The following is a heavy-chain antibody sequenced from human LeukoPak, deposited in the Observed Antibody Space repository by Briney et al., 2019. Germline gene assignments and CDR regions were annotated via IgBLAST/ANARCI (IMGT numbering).Heavy chain of an antibody. Sequence: PGGSLTLSCAASGFPFSSYAMSWVRQAPGTGLEWVSYISVSGVNTYYADSVKGRFTISRDNSKNTLYLQMNGLRAEDTAVYYCAKGRGAPYYFDYWGQGTLVTVSS. V-gene: IGHV3-23*01. CDR2: ISVSGVNT. J-gene: IGHJ4*02. CDR3: AKGRGAPYYFDY. D-gene: IGHD5-12*01. CDR1: GFPFSSYA.